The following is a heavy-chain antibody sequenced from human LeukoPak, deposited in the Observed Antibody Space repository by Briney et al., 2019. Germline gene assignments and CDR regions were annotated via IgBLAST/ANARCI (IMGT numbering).Heavy chain of an antibody. Sequence: SETLSLICTVSGASMRNHYWSWIRQPPGKGLEWIGYAYYSGSASYNPSLKSRFTISVDTSKKQFSLKLSSVTTADTAVYYCAKWGDGMDVWGQGTTVTVSS. D-gene: IGHD2-8*01. CDR3: AKWGDGMDV. CDR2: AYYSGSA. V-gene: IGHV4-59*11. J-gene: IGHJ6*02. CDR1: GASMRNHY.